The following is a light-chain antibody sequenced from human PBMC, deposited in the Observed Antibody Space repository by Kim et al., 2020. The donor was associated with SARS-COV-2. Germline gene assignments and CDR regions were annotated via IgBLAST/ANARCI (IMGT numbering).Light chain of an antibody. V-gene: IGKV1-17*03. J-gene: IGKJ4*01. Sequence: AAVGDRDSTTGRASKSISNYLAWFEQKPGKVPKRLFYAASSLQGGVPSRFSGSGSGTEITLTISSLQPEDFATYYCLQNNSYPLAFGGGTTGDIK. CDR2: AAS. CDR3: LQNNSYPLA. CDR1: KSISNY.